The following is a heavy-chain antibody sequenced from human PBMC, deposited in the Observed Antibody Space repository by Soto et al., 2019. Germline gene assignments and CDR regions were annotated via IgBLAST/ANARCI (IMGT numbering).Heavy chain of an antibody. J-gene: IGHJ4*02. D-gene: IGHD4-17*01. Sequence: GSLRLSCAASGFTFSSYSMNWVRQAPGKGLEWVSSISSSSSYIYYADSVKGRFTISRDNAKNSLYLQMNSLRAEDTAVYYCARVSSYGDYALDYWGQGTLVTVSS. V-gene: IGHV3-21*01. CDR1: GFTFSSYS. CDR2: ISSSSSYI. CDR3: ARVSSYGDYALDY.